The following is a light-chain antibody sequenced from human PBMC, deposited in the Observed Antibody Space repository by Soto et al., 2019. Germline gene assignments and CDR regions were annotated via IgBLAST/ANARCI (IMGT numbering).Light chain of an antibody. Sequence: DIQMTQSPSTLSASVGDRVTITCRASQSISTWLAWYQQKPGKAPKLLIYKASTLHSEASTRFSGSGSGTYFTLTITSLQPEDFATYYCLQDFRYPRTFGQGTKVDIK. CDR3: LQDFRYPRT. J-gene: IGKJ1*01. V-gene: IGKV1-5*03. CDR1: QSISTW. CDR2: KAS.